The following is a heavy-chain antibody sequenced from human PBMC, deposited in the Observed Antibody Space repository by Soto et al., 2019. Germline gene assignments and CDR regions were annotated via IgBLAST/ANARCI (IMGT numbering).Heavy chain of an antibody. Sequence: SETLSLTCTVSGGSISSSSYYWGWIRQPPGKGLEWIGSIYYSGSTYYNPSLKSRVTISVDTSKNQFSLKLSSVTAADTAVYYCASPYSSSPAFDYWGQGTLVTVSS. V-gene: IGHV4-39*01. CDR3: ASPYSSSPAFDY. D-gene: IGHD6-6*01. J-gene: IGHJ4*02. CDR1: GGSISSSSYY. CDR2: IYYSGST.